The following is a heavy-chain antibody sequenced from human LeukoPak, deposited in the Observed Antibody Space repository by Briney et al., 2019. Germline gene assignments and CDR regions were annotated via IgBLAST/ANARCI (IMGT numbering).Heavy chain of an antibody. J-gene: IGHJ5*02. Sequence: LETLSLTCTVSGGSISSYYWSWIRQPPGKGLEWIGYIYYSGSTNYNPSLKSRVTISVDTSKNQFSLKLSSVTAADTAVYYCARHEVTVPNWFDPWGQGTLVTVSS. D-gene: IGHD1-14*01. V-gene: IGHV4-59*08. CDR3: ARHEVTVPNWFDP. CDR2: IYYSGST. CDR1: GGSISSYY.